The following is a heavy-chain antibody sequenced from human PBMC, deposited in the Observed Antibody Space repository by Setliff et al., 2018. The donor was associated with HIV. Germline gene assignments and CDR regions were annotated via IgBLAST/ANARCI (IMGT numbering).Heavy chain of an antibody. CDR1: GGSFSGYY. CDR2: INHSGST. V-gene: IGHV4-34*01. Sequence: SETLSLTCAVYGGSFSGYYWSWIRQPPGKGLEWIGEINHSGSTNYNMSLWSRVTISLDASRNQFSLELISVTAADTAVYYCAGGPGTTSIDYWAQGTLVTGSS. D-gene: IGHD1-26*01. CDR3: AGGPGTTSIDY. J-gene: IGHJ4*02.